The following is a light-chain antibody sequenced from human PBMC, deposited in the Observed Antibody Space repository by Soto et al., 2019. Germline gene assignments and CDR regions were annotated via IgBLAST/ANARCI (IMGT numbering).Light chain of an antibody. CDR2: SNN. Sequence: QSVLNQPPSASGTPGQRVTISFFGSSSNIGSNTVNWYQQLPGTAPKLLIYSNNQPPSGVPDRFSGSKSGTSASLAISGLQSEDEADYYCAAWDDSLNGNYVFGTGTKVTVL. V-gene: IGLV1-44*01. CDR1: SSNIGSNT. CDR3: AAWDDSLNGNYV. J-gene: IGLJ1*01.